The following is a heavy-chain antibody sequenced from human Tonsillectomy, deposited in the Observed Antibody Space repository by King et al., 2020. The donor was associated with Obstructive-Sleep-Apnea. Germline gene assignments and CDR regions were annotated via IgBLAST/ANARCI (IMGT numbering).Heavy chain of an antibody. CDR2: ISGSGGNT. Sequence: VQLVESGGGLVQPGGSLRLFCAASGFTFRIYTTDGVRQAPGKGLEWVSSISGSGGNTNYADSVKGRFTISRDNSKNTLYLQMNSLRAEDTAVYHCAKRGDYYYYGMDVWGQGTTVTVSS. CDR1: GFTFRIYT. D-gene: IGHD3-10*01. V-gene: IGHV3-23*04. CDR3: AKRGDYYYYGMDV. J-gene: IGHJ6*02.